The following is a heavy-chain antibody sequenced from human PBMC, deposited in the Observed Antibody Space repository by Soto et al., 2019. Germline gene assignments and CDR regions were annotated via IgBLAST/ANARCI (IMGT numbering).Heavy chain of an antibody. CDR1: GFTFHRYS. CDR3: ARADYGGDYRMDV. Sequence: GGSLRLSCAASGFTFHRYSMNWVRQAPGKGLEWVSSISSSSNFIYYADSLKGRFTVSRDTARNSLYLQMDSLRSEDTALYYWARADYGGDYRMDVWGQGTTVTVS. J-gene: IGHJ6*02. CDR2: ISSSSNFI. D-gene: IGHD4-17*01. V-gene: IGHV3-21*06.